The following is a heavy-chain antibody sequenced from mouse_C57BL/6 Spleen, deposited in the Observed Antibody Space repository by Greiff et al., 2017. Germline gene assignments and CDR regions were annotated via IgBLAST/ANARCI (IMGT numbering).Heavy chain of an antibody. Sequence: VQLQQSGAELVMPGASVKLSCKASGYTFTSYWMHWVKQRPGQGLEWIGEIDPSASYTNYNQKFKGKSTLTVDKSSSTAYMQLSSLTSEDSAVYYCARRHYGSSYGDYWGQGTTLTVSS. J-gene: IGHJ2*01. V-gene: IGHV1-69*01. D-gene: IGHD1-1*01. CDR3: ARRHYGSSYGDY. CDR2: IDPSASYT. CDR1: GYTFTSYW.